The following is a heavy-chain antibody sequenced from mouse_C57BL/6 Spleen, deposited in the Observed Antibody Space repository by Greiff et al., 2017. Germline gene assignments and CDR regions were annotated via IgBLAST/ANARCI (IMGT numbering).Heavy chain of an antibody. D-gene: IGHD2-3*01. CDR2: IYPRSGNT. CDR1: GYTFTSYG. V-gene: IGHV1-81*01. Sequence: VQLQQSGAELARPGASVKLSCKASGYTFTSYGISWVKQRTGQGLEWIGEIYPRSGNTYYNEKFKGKATLTADKSSSTAYMELRSLTSEDSAVYFCARTSGDGYYAWFAYWGQGTLVTVSA. J-gene: IGHJ3*01. CDR3: ARTSGDGYYAWFAY.